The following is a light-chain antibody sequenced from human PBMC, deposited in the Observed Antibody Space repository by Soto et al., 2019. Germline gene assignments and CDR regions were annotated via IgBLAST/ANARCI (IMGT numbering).Light chain of an antibody. V-gene: IGKV3-20*01. CDR2: GAS. CDR1: QSVSSSY. CDR3: QQYGTSPWT. J-gene: IGKJ1*01. Sequence: EIVLTQSPGTLSLSPGERATLSCRASQSVSSSYLGWYQQKPGQAPRLLIYGASSRATGIPDRFSGGGSGTDFTLTISRLEPEDFAVYYCQQYGTSPWTFGQGTKVDTK.